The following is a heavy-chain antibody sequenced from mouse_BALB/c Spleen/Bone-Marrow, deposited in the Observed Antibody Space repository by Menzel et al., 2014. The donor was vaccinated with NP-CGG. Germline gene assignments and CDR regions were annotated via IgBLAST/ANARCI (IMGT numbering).Heavy chain of an antibody. CDR2: ISSGSSTI. V-gene: IGHV5-17*02. D-gene: IGHD4-1*01. Sequence: EVQRVESGGGLVQPGGSRRLSCAASGFTFSSFGMHWVRQAPEKGLEWVAYISSGSSTIFYVDTVKGRFTISRDNPKNTLFLQMTSLRSEDTAMYYCTRRGNWDDFDVWGAGTTVTVSS. J-gene: IGHJ1*01. CDR1: GFTFSSFG. CDR3: TRRGNWDDFDV.